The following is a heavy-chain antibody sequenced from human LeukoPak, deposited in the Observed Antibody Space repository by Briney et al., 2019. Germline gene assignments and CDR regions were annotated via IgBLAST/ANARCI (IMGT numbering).Heavy chain of an antibody. CDR3: ARAVVVAASWFDP. CDR2: ISYDGSNK. D-gene: IGHD2-15*01. Sequence: PGGSLRLSCAASGFTFSSYGMHWVRQAPGKGLEWVAVISYDGSNKYYADSVKGRFTISRDNAKNSLYLQMSSLRAEDTAVYYCARAVVVAASWFDPWGQGTLVTVSS. CDR1: GFTFSSYG. J-gene: IGHJ5*02. V-gene: IGHV3-30*03.